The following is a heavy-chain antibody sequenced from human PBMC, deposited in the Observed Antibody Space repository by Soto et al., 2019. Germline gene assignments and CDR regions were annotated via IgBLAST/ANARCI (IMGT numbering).Heavy chain of an antibody. V-gene: IGHV4-39*01. D-gene: IGHD6-19*01. CDR3: ARINSSGWYRYYYYYYGMDV. CDR1: GGSISSSSYY. CDR2: IYYSGST. J-gene: IGHJ6*02. Sequence: QLQLQESGPGLVKPSETLSLTCTVSGGSISSSSYYWGWIRQPPGKGLEWIGSIYYSGSTYYNPCLKSRVTISVDTSKNQFSLKLSSVTAADTAVYYCARINSSGWYRYYYYYYGMDVWGQGTTVTVSS.